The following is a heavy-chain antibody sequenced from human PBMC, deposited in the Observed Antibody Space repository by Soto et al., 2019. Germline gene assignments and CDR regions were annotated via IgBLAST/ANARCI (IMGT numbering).Heavy chain of an antibody. CDR1: GGSISSYY. Sequence: RSLTCTVSGGSISSYYWSWIRQPPGKGLEWIGYIYYSGSTNYNPSLKSRVTISVDTSKNQFSLKLSSVTAADTAVYYCARVRRSSLGKDVWGQGTTVTVSS. J-gene: IGHJ6*02. CDR2: IYYSGST. D-gene: IGHD6-13*01. V-gene: IGHV4-59*01. CDR3: ARVRRSSLGKDV.